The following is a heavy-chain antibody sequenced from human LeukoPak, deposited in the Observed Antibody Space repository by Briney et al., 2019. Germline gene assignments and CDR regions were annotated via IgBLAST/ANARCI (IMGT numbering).Heavy chain of an antibody. D-gene: IGHD5-12*01. CDR3: TRGWTYSGYDPGFYQY. CDR2: IRSKGYGATT. Sequence: PGGSLRLSCTASGFIFGDYAMSWFRQVPGKGLEWVGLIRSKGYGATTEFAASLEGGFSMSRDDSKRIAHLHMNNLRVDDTGVYYCTRGWTYSGYDPGFYQYWGQGTLVTVSS. CDR1: GFIFGDYA. J-gene: IGHJ1*01. V-gene: IGHV3-49*03.